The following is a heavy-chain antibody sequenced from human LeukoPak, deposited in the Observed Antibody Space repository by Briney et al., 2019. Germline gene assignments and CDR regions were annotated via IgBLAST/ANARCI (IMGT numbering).Heavy chain of an antibody. CDR2: FDPEDGET. CDR1: GYTLTELS. Sequence: EASVKVSCKVPGYTLTELSMHWVRQAPGKGLEWMGGFDPEDGETIYAQKFQGRVTMTEDTSTDTAYMELSSLRSEDTAVYYCATDRDTMVRGVIIPHGMDVWGQGTTVTVSS. V-gene: IGHV1-24*01. J-gene: IGHJ6*02. D-gene: IGHD3-10*01. CDR3: ATDRDTMVRGVIIPHGMDV.